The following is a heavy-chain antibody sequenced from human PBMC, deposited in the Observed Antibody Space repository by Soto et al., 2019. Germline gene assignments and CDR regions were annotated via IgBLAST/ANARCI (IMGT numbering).Heavy chain of an antibody. V-gene: IGHV3-33*01. CDR1: GFTFSSYG. CDR3: ARGNSSSWYSSFQH. D-gene: IGHD6-13*01. Sequence: QVQLVESGGGVVQPGRSLRLSCAASGFTFSSYGMHWVRQAPGKGLEWVAVIWYDGSNKYYADSVKGRFTISRDNSKNTLYLQMHSLRAEDTAVYYCARGNSSSWYSSFQHWGQGTLVTVSS. CDR2: IWYDGSNK. J-gene: IGHJ1*01.